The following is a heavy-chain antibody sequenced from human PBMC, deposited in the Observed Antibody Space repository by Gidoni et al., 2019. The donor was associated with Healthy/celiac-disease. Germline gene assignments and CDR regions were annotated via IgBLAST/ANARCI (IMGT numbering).Heavy chain of an antibody. V-gene: IGHV3-11*05. J-gene: IGHJ4*02. Sequence: QVQLVESGGGLVKPGGSLRPSLPASGFTFRFSDLSWIRQAPGKVLEWVSYISSSSSYTNYADSVKGRFTISRDNAKNSLYLQMNSLRAEDTAVYYCARDRGHHDYTKGGFDYWGQGTLVTVSS. CDR3: ARDRGHHDYTKGGFDY. D-gene: IGHD4-4*01. CDR1: GFTFRFSD. CDR2: ISSSSSYT.